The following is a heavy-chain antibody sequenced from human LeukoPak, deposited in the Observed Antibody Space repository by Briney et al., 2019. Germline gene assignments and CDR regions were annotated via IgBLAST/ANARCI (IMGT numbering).Heavy chain of an antibody. CDR3: ARSYDSSGHRDAFDI. D-gene: IGHD3-22*01. J-gene: IGHJ3*02. Sequence: GGSLRLSSAASGFTFSSYSMNWVRQAPGKGLEWVSSISSSSSYIYYADSVKGRFTISRDNAKNSLYLQMNSLRAEDTAVYYCARSYDSSGHRDAFDIWGQGTMVTVSS. V-gene: IGHV3-21*01. CDR1: GFTFSSYS. CDR2: ISSSSSYI.